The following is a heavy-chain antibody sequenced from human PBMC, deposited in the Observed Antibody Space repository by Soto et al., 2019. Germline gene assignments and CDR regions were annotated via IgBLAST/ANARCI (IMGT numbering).Heavy chain of an antibody. CDR3: STAPISL. CDR1: GFTFSNVW. V-gene: IGHV3-15*01. Sequence: GGSLRLSCVVSGFTFSNVWMSWVRQAPGKGLEWVGRIKSKTDGGTTNYAAPVKGRFTISRDDSRNTLYLQMNSLKTEDTAVYFCSTAPISLWGQGTLVTVSS. J-gene: IGHJ4*02. CDR2: IKSKTDGGTT.